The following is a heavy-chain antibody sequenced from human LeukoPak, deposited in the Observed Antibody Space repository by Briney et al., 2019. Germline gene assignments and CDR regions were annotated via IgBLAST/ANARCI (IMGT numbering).Heavy chain of an antibody. V-gene: IGHV3-23*01. J-gene: IGHJ4*02. D-gene: IGHD5-12*01. CDR3: AEAYSGYAFDY. Sequence: PGGSLRLSCAASGFTFSSSAMSWVRQAPGKGLEWVSAISNNGGYTYYADSVQGRFTISRDNSKNTLYLQMNSLRAEDTAVYYCAEAYSGYAFDYWGQGTLVTVSS. CDR1: GFTFSSSA. CDR2: ISNNGGYT.